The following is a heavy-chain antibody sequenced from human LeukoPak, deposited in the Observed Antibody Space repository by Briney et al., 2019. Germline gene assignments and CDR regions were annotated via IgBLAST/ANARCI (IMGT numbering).Heavy chain of an antibody. CDR3: ARWGMGATDY. CDR1: GFTFSDYY. V-gene: IGHV3-74*01. CDR2: INSDGSST. D-gene: IGHD1-26*01. J-gene: IGHJ4*02. Sequence: PGGSLRLSCAASGFTFSDYYMSWIRQAPGKGLVWVSRINSDGSSTGHADSVKGRFTISRDNAKNTLYLQMNNLRAEDTAVYYCARWGMGATDYWGQGTLVTVSS.